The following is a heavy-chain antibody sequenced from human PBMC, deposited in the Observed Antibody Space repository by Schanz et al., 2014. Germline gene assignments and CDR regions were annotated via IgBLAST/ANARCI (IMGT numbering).Heavy chain of an antibody. Sequence: QVQLQESGPGLVKPSQTLSLTCSVSGGSIRNGPYYWTWIRQHPGKGLEWIGYIYFSGATYINPSLESRVIISVDTSETQFSLKLTSVTAADTAVYYCAREGTGAVRGYFDYWGQGALVTVSS. CDR1: GGSIRNGPYY. V-gene: IGHV4-31*03. CDR2: IYFSGAT. CDR3: AREGTGAVRGYFDY. J-gene: IGHJ4*02. D-gene: IGHD6-13*01.